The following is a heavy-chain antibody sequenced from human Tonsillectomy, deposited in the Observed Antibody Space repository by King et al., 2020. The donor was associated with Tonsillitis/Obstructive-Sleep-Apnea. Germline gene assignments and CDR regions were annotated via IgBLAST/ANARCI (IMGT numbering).Heavy chain of an antibody. J-gene: IGHJ5*02. Sequence: VQLVESGGGLVQPGGSLRLSCAASGFTFSSYAMSWVRQAPGKGLEWVSAISGSGGFTYYADSVKGRFTISRDNSKNTLYLQMNSLRAEDTALSYCAKGDIVVVPAANPFFDPWGQGTLVTVSS. V-gene: IGHV3-23*04. CDR1: GFTFSSYA. D-gene: IGHD2-2*01. CDR3: AKGDIVVVPAANPFFDP. CDR2: ISGSGGFT.